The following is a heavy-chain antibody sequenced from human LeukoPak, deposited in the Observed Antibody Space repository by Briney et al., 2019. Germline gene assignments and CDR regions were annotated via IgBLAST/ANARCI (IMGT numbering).Heavy chain of an antibody. CDR2: IYYSGST. J-gene: IGHJ4*02. D-gene: IGHD1-26*01. Sequence: PSETLSLTCTVSGGSISSSSYYWGWIRQPPGKGLEWIGSIYYSGSTYYNPSLKSRVTISVDTSKNQFSLKLSSVIAADTAVYYCASEVVGATTHFDYWGQGTLVTVSS. V-gene: IGHV4-39*07. CDR1: GGSISSSSYY. CDR3: ASEVVGATTHFDY.